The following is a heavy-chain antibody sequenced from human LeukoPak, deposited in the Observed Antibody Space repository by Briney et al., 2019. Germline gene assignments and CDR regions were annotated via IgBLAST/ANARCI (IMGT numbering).Heavy chain of an antibody. D-gene: IGHD3-22*01. CDR1: GCTLTSYT. Sequence: ASVKVSCKASGCTLTSYTISWVRQAPGQGLEWMGWISAYNGNTKYAQKFQGRVTLTTDTSTSTAYMDLRSLRSDDTAVYYCARGLGAPYYDSFGYYADYWGQGTLVTVSS. CDR2: ISAYNGNT. J-gene: IGHJ4*02. V-gene: IGHV1-18*01. CDR3: ARGLGAPYYDSFGYYADY.